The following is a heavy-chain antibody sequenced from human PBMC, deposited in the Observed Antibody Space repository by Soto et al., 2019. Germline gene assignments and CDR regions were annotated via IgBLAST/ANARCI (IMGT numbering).Heavy chain of an antibody. J-gene: IGHJ6*02. D-gene: IGHD3-22*01. CDR2: IKHDGNEK. CDR3: VRATLSWGHYYFRGLDV. V-gene: IGHV3-7*01. CDR1: GFMFGTYW. Sequence: GGSLRLSCAATGFMFGTYWMSWVRQAPGKGLKWVANIKHDGNEKYYADSVKGRFTVSRDNVKNFLHLQMSSLRGDDTGVYFCVRATLSWGHYYFRGLDVWGQGTTVTVSS.